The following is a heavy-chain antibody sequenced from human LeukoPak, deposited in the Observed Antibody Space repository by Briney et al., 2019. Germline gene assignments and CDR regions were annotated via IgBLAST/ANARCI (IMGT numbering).Heavy chain of an antibody. Sequence: TSVKVSCKASGYTFTSYGISWVRQAPEQGLEWMGWISAYNGNTNYAQKLQGRVTMTTDTSTSTAYMELRSLRSDDTPVYYCARDIPLDYDFWSGYPYQLFDYWGQGTLVTVSS. CDR1: GYTFTSYG. D-gene: IGHD3-3*01. CDR2: ISAYNGNT. CDR3: ARDIPLDYDFWSGYPYQLFDY. V-gene: IGHV1-18*01. J-gene: IGHJ4*02.